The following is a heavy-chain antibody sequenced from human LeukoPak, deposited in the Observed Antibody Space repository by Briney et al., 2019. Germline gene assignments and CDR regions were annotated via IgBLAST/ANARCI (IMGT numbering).Heavy chain of an antibody. CDR1: GYTFTSYG. CDR2: MNPNSGNT. J-gene: IGHJ4*02. V-gene: IGHV1-8*03. D-gene: IGHD6-6*01. CDR3: ARGSQLVDY. Sequence: ASVKVSCKASGYTFTSYGISWVRQAPGQGLEWMGWMNPNSGNTGYAQKFQGRVTITRNTSISTAYMELSSLRSEDTAVYYCARGSQLVDYWGQGTLVTVSS.